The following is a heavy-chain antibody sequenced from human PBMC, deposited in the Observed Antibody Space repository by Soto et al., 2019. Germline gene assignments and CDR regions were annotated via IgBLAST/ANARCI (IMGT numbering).Heavy chain of an antibody. V-gene: IGHV4-34*01. CDR3: ARGVEEGSSNY. Sequence: SETLSLTCAVYGGSFSGYYWSWIRQPPGKGLEWIGEINHSGSTNYNPSLKSRVTISVDTSKNQFSLKLSSVTAAGTAVYYCARGVEEGSSNYWGQGTLVTVSS. CDR2: INHSGST. D-gene: IGHD6-6*01. J-gene: IGHJ4*02. CDR1: GGSFSGYY.